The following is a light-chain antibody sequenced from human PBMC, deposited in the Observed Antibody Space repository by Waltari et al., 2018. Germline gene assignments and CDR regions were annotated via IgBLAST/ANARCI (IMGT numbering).Light chain of an antibody. CDR3: ATGWDGSLKIVP. J-gene: IGLJ2*01. CDR1: KSNIGSDY. CDR2: RNN. V-gene: IGLV1-47*01. Sequence: QSVLTQPPSVSGTPGQNVTISCSGTKSNIGSDYVYWYQQLPGTAPKLLSYRNNERPSGVPEPCAASKSGTSASLAISGLRSEDEADDYCATGWDGSLKIVPFGGGTKLTVL.